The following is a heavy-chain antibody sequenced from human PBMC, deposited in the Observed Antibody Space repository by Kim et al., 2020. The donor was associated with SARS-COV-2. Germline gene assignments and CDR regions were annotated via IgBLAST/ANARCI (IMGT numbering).Heavy chain of an antibody. CDR2: ISSSSSYI. D-gene: IGHD3-22*01. Sequence: GGSLRLSCAASGFTFSNYSMNWVRQAPGKGLEWVSSISSSSSYIYYADSVKGRFTISRDNAKNSLYLQMNSLRAEDTAVYYCARDPGYYDSSGYYLSWYFDLWGRGTLVTVSS. V-gene: IGHV3-21*01. J-gene: IGHJ2*01. CDR1: GFTFSNYS. CDR3: ARDPGYYDSSGYYLSWYFDL.